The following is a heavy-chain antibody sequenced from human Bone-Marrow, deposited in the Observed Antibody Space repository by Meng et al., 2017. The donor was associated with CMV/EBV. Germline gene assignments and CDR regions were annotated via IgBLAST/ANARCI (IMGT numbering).Heavy chain of an antibody. CDR3: ANLETDY. J-gene: IGHJ4*02. V-gene: IGHV3-15*05. Sequence: GESLKISCVASGFSSSHAWMSWVRQAPGKGLEWVGRIKSKTDGGTTDDAAPVKGRFTISRDNSKNTVYLQMHSLKTEDTAVYYCANLETDYWGQGTLVTVSS. CDR2: IKSKTDGGTT. D-gene: IGHD1-1*01. CDR1: GFSSSHAW.